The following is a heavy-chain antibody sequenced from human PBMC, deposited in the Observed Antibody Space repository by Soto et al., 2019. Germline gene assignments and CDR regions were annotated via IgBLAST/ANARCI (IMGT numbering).Heavy chain of an antibody. D-gene: IGHD6-13*01. J-gene: IGHJ6*02. CDR1: GGSFSGYY. V-gene: IGHV4-34*01. CDR3: ARGRQQLFYYYYYGMDV. CDR2: INHSGST. Sequence: SETLSLTCAVYGGSFSGYYWSWIRQPPGKGLEWIGEINHSGSTNYNPSLKSRVTISVDTSKNQFSLKLSSVTAADTAVYYCARGRQQLFYYYYYGMDVWGQGTTVTVSS.